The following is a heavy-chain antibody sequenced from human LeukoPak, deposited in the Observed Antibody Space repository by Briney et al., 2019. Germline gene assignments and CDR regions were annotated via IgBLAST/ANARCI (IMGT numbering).Heavy chain of an antibody. Sequence: GASVKVSCKASGYTFTSYGISWVRQAPGQGLEWMGWISAYNGNTNYAQKLQGRVTMTTDTSTSTAYMELSSLRSEDTAVYYCARVYSYDGPFDYWGQGTLVTISS. CDR3: ARVYSYDGPFDY. CDR2: ISAYNGNT. J-gene: IGHJ4*02. CDR1: GYTFTSYG. V-gene: IGHV1-18*01. D-gene: IGHD5-24*01.